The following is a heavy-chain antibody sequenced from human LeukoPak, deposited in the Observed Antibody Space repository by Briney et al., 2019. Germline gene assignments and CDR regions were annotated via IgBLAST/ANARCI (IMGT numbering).Heavy chain of an antibody. CDR3: ARYYYDSSGYHLYYFDY. D-gene: IGHD3-22*01. CDR2: IIPIFGTA. CDR1: GGTFSSYA. Sequence: GASVKVSCKASGGTFSSYAISWVRQAPGQGPEWMGGIIPIFGTANYAQKFQGRVTITADESTSTAYMELSSLRSEDTAVYYCARYYYDSSGYHLYYFDYWGQGTLVTVSS. J-gene: IGHJ4*02. V-gene: IGHV1-69*13.